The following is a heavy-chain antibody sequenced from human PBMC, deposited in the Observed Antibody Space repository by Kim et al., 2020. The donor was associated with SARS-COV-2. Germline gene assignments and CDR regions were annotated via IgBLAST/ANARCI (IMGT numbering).Heavy chain of an antibody. CDR3: ARGGRGDHFYNGMDV. CDR1: CYTFAAYG. J-gene: IGHJ6*02. CDR2: IGAYNGMS. Sequence: ASVKVSCKASCYTFAAYGISWVRQARGQGLEWMGGIGAYNGMSDYGQSFHDRITMTTDISSSTAYLEVRSLRSDDTAIYYCARGGRGDHFYNGMDVWGQGTAVIVSS. D-gene: IGHD2-21*02. V-gene: IGHV1-18*01.